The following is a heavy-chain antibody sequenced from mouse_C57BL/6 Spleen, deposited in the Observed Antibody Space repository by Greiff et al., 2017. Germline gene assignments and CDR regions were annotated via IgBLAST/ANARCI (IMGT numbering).Heavy chain of an antibody. V-gene: IGHV2-9-1*01. CDR2: IWTGGGT. CDR3: ARGLGRDFAMDY. D-gene: IGHD4-1*01. CDR1: GFSLTRYA. Sequence: VQRVESGPGLVAPSQSLSITCTVSGFSLTRYAISWVRQPPGKGLEWLGVIWTGGGTTYNSALKSRLSISKDNSKSKIFLTMNSLQTDDTARYYFARGLGRDFAMDYWGQGTSVTVSS. J-gene: IGHJ4*01.